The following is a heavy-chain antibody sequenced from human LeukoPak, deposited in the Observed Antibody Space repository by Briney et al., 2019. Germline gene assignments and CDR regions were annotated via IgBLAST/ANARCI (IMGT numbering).Heavy chain of an antibody. J-gene: IGHJ3*01. CDR1: GASVSSHF. D-gene: IGHD1-26*01. Sequence: SETLSLTCGVSGASVSSHFWSWIRQTPGMGLEWVGYISNRGSTGYNPSLRSRVTIHVDAPQNEVSLNVRSVSAADTAVYYCAKGVSGTYYAFDVWGQGRTV. CDR3: AKGVSGTYYAFDV. V-gene: IGHV4-59*02. CDR2: ISNRGST.